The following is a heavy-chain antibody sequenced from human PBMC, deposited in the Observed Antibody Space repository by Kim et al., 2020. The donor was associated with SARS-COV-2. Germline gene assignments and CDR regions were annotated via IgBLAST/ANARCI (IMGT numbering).Heavy chain of an antibody. CDR3: ARGRGTVAGNTDY. V-gene: IGHV1-69*13. J-gene: IGHJ4*02. CDR2: IIPIFGTA. CDR1: GGTFSSYA. Sequence: SVKVSCKASGGTFSSYAISWVRQAPGQGLEWMGGIIPIFGTANYAQKFQGRVTITADESTSKAYMELSSLRSEDTAVYYCARGRGTVAGNTDYWGQGTLVTVSA. D-gene: IGHD6-19*01.